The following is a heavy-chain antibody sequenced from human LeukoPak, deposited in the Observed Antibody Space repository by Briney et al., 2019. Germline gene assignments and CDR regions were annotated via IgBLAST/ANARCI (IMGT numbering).Heavy chain of an antibody. CDR3: ARDCSRARGGSCAGGFDI. Sequence: SETLSLTCTVSGGSISSGGYYWSWIRQHPGKGLEWIGYIYYSGSTYYNPSLKGRVTISVDTSKNQFSLKLSSVTASDTAVSYCARDCSRARGGSCAGGFDIWGQGTMVTVSS. V-gene: IGHV4-31*03. CDR2: IYYSGST. D-gene: IGHD2-15*01. CDR1: GGSISSGGYY. J-gene: IGHJ3*02.